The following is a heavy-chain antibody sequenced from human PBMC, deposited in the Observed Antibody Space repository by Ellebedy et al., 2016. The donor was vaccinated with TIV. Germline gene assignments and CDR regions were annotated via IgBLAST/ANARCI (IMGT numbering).Heavy chain of an antibody. J-gene: IGHJ6*03. Sequence: SVKVSXXASGGTFSSYAISWVRQAPGQGLEWMGGIIPIFGTANYAQKFQGRVTITADESTSTAYMELSSLRSEDTAVYYCARGVPNYDFWSGYQNYYYYMDVWGKGTTVTVSS. D-gene: IGHD3-3*01. V-gene: IGHV1-69*13. CDR2: IIPIFGTA. CDR1: GGTFSSYA. CDR3: ARGVPNYDFWSGYQNYYYYMDV.